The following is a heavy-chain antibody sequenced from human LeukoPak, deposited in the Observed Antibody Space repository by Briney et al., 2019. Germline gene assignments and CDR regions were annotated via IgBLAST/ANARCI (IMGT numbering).Heavy chain of an antibody. D-gene: IGHD4-17*01. CDR1: GFTFRSYG. Sequence: PGGSLRLSCAASGFTFRSYGMSWVRQAPGKGLEWVSTISGSGDSTYYADSVKGRLTISRDNSKNTLYLQMNSLRAEDTAVYYCARVVDHDYGDYYLDYWGQGTLVTVSS. CDR3: ARVVDHDYGDYYLDY. CDR2: ISGSGDST. V-gene: IGHV3-23*01. J-gene: IGHJ4*02.